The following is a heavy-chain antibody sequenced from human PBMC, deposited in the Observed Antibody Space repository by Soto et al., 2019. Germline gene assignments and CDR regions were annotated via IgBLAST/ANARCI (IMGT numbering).Heavy chain of an antibody. J-gene: IGHJ4*02. V-gene: IGHV1-69*13. D-gene: IGHD3-22*01. CDR2: IIPIFGTA. Sequence: SVKVSCKASGGTFSSYAISWVRQAPGQGLEWMGGIIPIFGTANYAQKFQGRVTITADESTSTAYMELSSLRSEDTAVYYCARGVTSTGYYDSSGSDYWDQGTLVTVSS. CDR1: GGTFSSYA. CDR3: ARGVTSTGYYDSSGSDY.